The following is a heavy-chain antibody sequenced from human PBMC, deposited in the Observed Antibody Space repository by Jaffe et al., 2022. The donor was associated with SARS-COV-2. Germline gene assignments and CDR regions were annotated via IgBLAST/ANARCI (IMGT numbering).Heavy chain of an antibody. CDR1: GFTFSDYY. V-gene: IGHV3-11*01. Sequence: QVQLVESGGGLVNPGGSLRLSCAASGFTFSDYYMTWIRQAPGKGLQWVSYISSSGSTKYYADSVKGRFTISRDNAKNSLFLQMNSLRAEDTAVYYCARRYSDSDDLDYWGRGTLVTVSS. CDR2: ISSSGSTK. CDR3: ARRYSDSDDLDY. J-gene: IGHJ4*02. D-gene: IGHD5-12*01.